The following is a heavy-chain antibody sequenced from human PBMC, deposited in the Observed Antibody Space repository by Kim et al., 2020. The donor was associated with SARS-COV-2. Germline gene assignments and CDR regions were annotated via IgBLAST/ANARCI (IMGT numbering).Heavy chain of an antibody. CDR1: GFTFSTYD. V-gene: IGHV3-33*01. J-gene: IGHJ4*02. Sequence: GGSLRLSCAASGFTFSTYDMHWVRQSPGPGPEWVGLIWYNGGNKDYSDSVKGRFTISRDNSKNTLYLQMNSLRAEDTAVYYCARDLTAEKAFDLWGQGTLVTVSS. CDR3: ARDLTAEKAFDL. D-gene: IGHD2-21*02. CDR2: IWYNGGNK.